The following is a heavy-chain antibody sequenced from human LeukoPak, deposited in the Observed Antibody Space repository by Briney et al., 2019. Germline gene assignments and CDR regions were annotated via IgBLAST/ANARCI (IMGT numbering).Heavy chain of an antibody. D-gene: IGHD4-17*01. CDR1: GYTFTSYD. V-gene: IGHV1-8*01. Sequence: ASVNVSCKASGYTFTSYDIEWVRQATGQAPEWMGWMNPNNAKIGYAQKFQGRVTMTRDTSISTAYMELSSLRSEDTAVYYCARYDYSDHDAFDIWGQGTMVTVSS. CDR3: ARYDYSDHDAFDI. CDR2: MNPNNAKI. J-gene: IGHJ3*02.